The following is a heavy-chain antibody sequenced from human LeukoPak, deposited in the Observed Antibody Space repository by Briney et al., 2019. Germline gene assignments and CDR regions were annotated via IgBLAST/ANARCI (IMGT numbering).Heavy chain of an antibody. CDR2: VYYTGST. V-gene: IGHV4-59*01. J-gene: IGHJ4*02. CDR3: ARDSGSSGYQAFDY. Sequence: PSETLSLTCTVSGGSITSFYWSWIRQPPGKGLEWIGYVYYTGSTNYNPSLNSRVTISLDTSKNQFSLRLTSVTAADTAVYYCARDSGSSGYQAFDYWGQGTLVTVSS. D-gene: IGHD3-22*01. CDR1: GGSITSFY.